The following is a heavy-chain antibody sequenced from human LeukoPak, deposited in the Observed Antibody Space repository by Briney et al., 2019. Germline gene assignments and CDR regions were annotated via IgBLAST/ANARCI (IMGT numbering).Heavy chain of an antibody. CDR2: ISSSSSSYI. D-gene: IGHD3-22*01. CDR1: GFTFSSHS. CDR3: AREMISYYYDSSDW. V-gene: IGHV3-21*01. Sequence: GGSLRLSCAASGFTFSSHSMNWVRQAPGKGLEWVSSISSSSSSYIYYADTVKGRFTISRDNARNSLYLQMNSLRAEDTAVYYCAREMISYYYDSSDWWGQGTLVTVSS. J-gene: IGHJ4*02.